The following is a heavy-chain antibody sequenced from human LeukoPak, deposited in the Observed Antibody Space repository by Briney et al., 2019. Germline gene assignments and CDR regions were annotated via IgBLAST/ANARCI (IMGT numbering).Heavy chain of an antibody. J-gene: IGHJ6*03. V-gene: IGHV1-2*02. CDR3: ARAVLGGAFIHHSNSYMDV. CDR1: GYTFTGYY. CDR2: INPNSGGT. Sequence: ASVKVSCKASGYTFTGYYMHWVRQAPGQGLEWMGWINPNSGGTNYAQKFQGRVTMTTDTSTRTAYMELRSLRSDDTALYYCARAVLGGAFIHHSNSYMDVWGKGTTVTVSS. D-gene: IGHD1-26*01.